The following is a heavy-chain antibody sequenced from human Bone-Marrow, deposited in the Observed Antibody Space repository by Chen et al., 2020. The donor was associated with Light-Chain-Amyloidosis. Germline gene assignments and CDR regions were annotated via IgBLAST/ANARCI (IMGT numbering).Heavy chain of an antibody. CDR3: ARRRDGYNFDY. J-gene: IGHJ4*02. Sequence: EVQLEQSEPAVKKPGATLKISCKSSRYTSPNYWIGWVRQMPGKGLEWMGVIYPDDSDARYSPSFEGQVTISADKSITTAYLQWRSLKASDTAMYYCARRRDGYNFDYWGQGTLVTVSS. CDR1: RYTSPNYW. V-gene: IGHV5-51*01. D-gene: IGHD5-12*01. CDR2: IYPDDSDA.